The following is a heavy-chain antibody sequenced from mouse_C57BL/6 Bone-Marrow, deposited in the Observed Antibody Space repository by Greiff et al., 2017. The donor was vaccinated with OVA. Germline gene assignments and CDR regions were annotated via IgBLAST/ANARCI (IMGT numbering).Heavy chain of an antibody. V-gene: IGHV1-80*01. CDR2: IYPGDGDT. Sequence: VQGVESGAELVKPGASVKISCKASGYAFSSYWMNWVKQRPGKGLEWIGQIYPGDGDTNYNGKFKGKATLTADKSSSTAYMQLSSLTSEDSAVYFCARSSYDYDGFAYWGQGTLVTVSA. J-gene: IGHJ3*01. CDR1: GYAFSSYW. D-gene: IGHD2-4*01. CDR3: ARSSYDYDGFAY.